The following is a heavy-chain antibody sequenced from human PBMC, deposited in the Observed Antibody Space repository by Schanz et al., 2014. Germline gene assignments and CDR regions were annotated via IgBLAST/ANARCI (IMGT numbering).Heavy chain of an antibody. CDR2: IKISGDV. Sequence: EVHLVESEGGLVQPGGSLRLSCEGSGFSFSDYWMGWVRQAPGKGLEWISYIKISGDVFYTDSVKGRFTISRDNAKSSLYLQMSSLRDEDTAIYYCVRDYNWGFDNWGQGTLVTVSS. V-gene: IGHV3-48*02. CDR3: VRDYNWGFDN. J-gene: IGHJ4*02. D-gene: IGHD7-27*01. CDR1: GFSFSDYW.